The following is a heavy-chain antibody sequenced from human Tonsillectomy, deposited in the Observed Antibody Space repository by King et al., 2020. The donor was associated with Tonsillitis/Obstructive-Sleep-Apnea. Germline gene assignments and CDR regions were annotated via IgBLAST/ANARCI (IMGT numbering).Heavy chain of an antibody. CDR2: INHSGST. D-gene: IGHD2-2*01. Sequence: VQLQQWGAGLLKPSKTLSLTCAIYGGSFSGYYWSWIRQPPGKGLEWIGEINHSGSTNYNPSLKSRVTISVDTSKNQFSLKLNSVTAADTAVYYCARGYCSSTSCYPYYSYIDVWGKGTTVTVSS. V-gene: IGHV4-34*01. CDR3: ARGYCSSTSCYPYYSYIDV. CDR1: GGSFSGYY. J-gene: IGHJ6*03.